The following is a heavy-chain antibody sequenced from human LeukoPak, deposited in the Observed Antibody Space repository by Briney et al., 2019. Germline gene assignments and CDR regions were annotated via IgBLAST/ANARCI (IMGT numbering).Heavy chain of an antibody. CDR2: INHSGST. D-gene: IGHD2-2*01. CDR1: GGSFSGYY. CDR3: AGRPPIVVVPAAPMTGFDP. Sequence: PSETLSLTCAVYGGSFSGYYWSWIRQPPGKGLKWIGEINHSGSTYYNPSLKSRVTISVDTSKNQFSLKLSSVTAADTAVYYCAGRPPIVVVPAAPMTGFDPWGQGTLVTVSS. V-gene: IGHV4-34*01. J-gene: IGHJ5*02.